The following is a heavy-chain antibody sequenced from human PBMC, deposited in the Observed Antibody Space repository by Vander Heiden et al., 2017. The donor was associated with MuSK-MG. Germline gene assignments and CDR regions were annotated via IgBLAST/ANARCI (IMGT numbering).Heavy chain of an antibody. D-gene: IGHD1-1*01. CDR1: GFTFSSYT. Sequence: EVQLLESGGGLVQPGGSLRLSCAASGFTFSSYTMTWVRQVPGKGLEWVSGISGRYVSTSYADSVKGRFTISRDNSRNTVYLQMNSLRGEDTAVYYCARRTTNPTFFDYWGQGTLVTVSS. J-gene: IGHJ4*02. CDR3: ARRTTNPTFFDY. CDR2: ISGRYVST. V-gene: IGHV3-23*01.